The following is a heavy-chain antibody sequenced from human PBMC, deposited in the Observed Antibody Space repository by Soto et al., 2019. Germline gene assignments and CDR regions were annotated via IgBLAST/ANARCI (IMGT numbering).Heavy chain of an antibody. J-gene: IGHJ6*03. D-gene: IGHD3-3*01. Sequence: SETLSLTCTVSGGSISSYYWSWIRQPPGKGLEWIGYIYYSGSTNYNPSLKSRGTISVDTSKNQFSLKLSSVTAADTAVYYCARGYYDFWSGYHHYYYYYMDVWGKVTTVTVSS. CDR3: ARGYYDFWSGYHHYYYYYMDV. CDR2: IYYSGST. CDR1: GGSISSYY. V-gene: IGHV4-59*01.